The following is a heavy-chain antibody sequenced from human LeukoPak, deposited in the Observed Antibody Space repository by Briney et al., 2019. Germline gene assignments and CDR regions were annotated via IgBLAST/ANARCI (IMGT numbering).Heavy chain of an antibody. V-gene: IGHV4-4*02. Sequence: SGTLSLTCAVSGGSISSSNWWSWVRQPPGKGLEWIGEIYHSGSTNYNPSLKSRVTISVDKSKNQFSLKLSSVTAADTAVYYCARRGGAGSSSSWYSWFDPWGQGTLVTVSS. D-gene: IGHD6-13*01. CDR3: ARRGGAGSSSSWYSWFDP. CDR1: GGSISSSNW. CDR2: IYHSGST. J-gene: IGHJ5*02.